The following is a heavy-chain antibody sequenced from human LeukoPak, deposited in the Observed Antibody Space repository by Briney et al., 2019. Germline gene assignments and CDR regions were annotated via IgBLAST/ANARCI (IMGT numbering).Heavy chain of an antibody. D-gene: IGHD6-6*01. Sequence: ASVKVSCKVSGYTLTELSMHWVRQAPGKGLEWMGGFDPEDGETIYAQKFQGRVTMTEDTSTDTAYMELSSLRSEDTAVYYCATALLHSSLFDYWGQGTLVTVSS. CDR1: GYTLTELS. V-gene: IGHV1-24*01. J-gene: IGHJ4*02. CDR3: ATALLHSSLFDY. CDR2: FDPEDGET.